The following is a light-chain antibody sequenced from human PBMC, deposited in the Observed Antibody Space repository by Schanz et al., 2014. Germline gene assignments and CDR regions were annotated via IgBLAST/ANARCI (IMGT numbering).Light chain of an antibody. Sequence: QSVLTQPPSASGTPGQRVTISCSGSSSNIGSTTVNWYQQLPGTAPKLLIYSSNQRPSGVPDRFSGSKFGTSASLAISGLQSEDEADYYCAACAGGLSGRVFGGGTKLTVL. CDR3: AACAGGLSGRV. J-gene: IGLJ3*02. CDR1: SSNIGSTT. CDR2: SSN. V-gene: IGLV1-44*01.